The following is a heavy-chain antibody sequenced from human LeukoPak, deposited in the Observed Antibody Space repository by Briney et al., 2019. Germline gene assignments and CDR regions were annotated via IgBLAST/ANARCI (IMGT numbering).Heavy chain of an antibody. CDR2: INWNGGST. V-gene: IGHV3-20*04. J-gene: IGHJ3*02. Sequence: GGSLRLSCAASGFTFDDYGMSWVRQAPGKGLEWVSGINWNGGSTGYADSVKGRFTISRDNAKNSLYLQMNSLRAEDMALYYCARVGGGQKAFDIWGQGTMVTVSS. CDR3: ARVGGGQKAFDI. D-gene: IGHD2-15*01. CDR1: GFTFDDYG.